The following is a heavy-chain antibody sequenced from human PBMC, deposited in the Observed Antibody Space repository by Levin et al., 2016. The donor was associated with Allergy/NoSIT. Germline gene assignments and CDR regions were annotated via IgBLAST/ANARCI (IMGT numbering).Heavy chain of an antibody. J-gene: IGHJ6*02. CDR2: ISFDGSDT. CDR3: ARGPSYSLGKYGMDV. V-gene: IGHV3-30-3*01. Sequence: VRQAPGKGPEWVAGISFDGSDTYYADAVKGRFTFSRDNSKNTSHLEVNTLRVDDTAVYYCARGPSYSLGKYGMDVWGQGTTVTVSS. D-gene: IGHD6-13*01.